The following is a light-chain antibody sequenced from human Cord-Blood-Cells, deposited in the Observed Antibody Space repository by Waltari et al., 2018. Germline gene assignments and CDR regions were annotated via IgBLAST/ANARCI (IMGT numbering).Light chain of an antibody. CDR1: SSDVGGYNY. V-gene: IGLV2-11*02. Sequence: QSALTQPRSVSGSPGQSVTLLCTGTSSDVGGYNYVSWYQQHPGKAPKLMIYDVSKRPSGVPDRFSGSKSGNTASLTISGLQAEDEADYYCCSYAGSYTWVFGGGTKLTVL. CDR3: CSYAGSYTWV. CDR2: DVS. J-gene: IGLJ3*02.